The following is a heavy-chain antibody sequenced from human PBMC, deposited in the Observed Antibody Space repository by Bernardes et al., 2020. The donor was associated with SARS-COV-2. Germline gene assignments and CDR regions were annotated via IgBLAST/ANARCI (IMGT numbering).Heavy chain of an antibody. D-gene: IGHD6-19*01. CDR2: ISWNGGMT. Sequence: GGSLILSCTASGFSFNDYGMSWFRRAPGRGLEWVSGISWNGGMTTYADSVKGRFTISKDSAKNSLYLQMNSLRDEDTALYYCAREGRIAVAPEAWGQGTLVTVSS. V-gene: IGHV3-20*04. CDR1: GFSFNDYG. J-gene: IGHJ4*02. CDR3: AREGRIAVAPEA.